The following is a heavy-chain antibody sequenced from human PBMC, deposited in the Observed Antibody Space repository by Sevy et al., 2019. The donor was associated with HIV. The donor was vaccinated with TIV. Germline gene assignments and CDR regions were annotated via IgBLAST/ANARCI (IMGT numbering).Heavy chain of an antibody. Sequence: GESLKISCKGSGYSFANYWIGWVRQMPGKGLEWMGIIYPRDSDTRYSPSFQVQVTISAVKSITPAYLQWSSLKASDTAMYYCARQPAGGEDYFDYWGQGTLVTVSS. D-gene: IGHD3-10*01. CDR1: GYSFANYW. V-gene: IGHV5-51*01. CDR3: ARQPAGGEDYFDY. CDR2: IYPRDSDT. J-gene: IGHJ4*02.